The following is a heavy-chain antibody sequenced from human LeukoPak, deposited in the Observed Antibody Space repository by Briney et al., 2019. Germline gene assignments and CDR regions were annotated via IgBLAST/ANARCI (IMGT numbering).Heavy chain of an antibody. V-gene: IGHV3-21*01. CDR1: GFTYSSYS. CDR3: AKDLGFWVYMDV. CDR2: ISSSSSYI. J-gene: IGHJ6*03. D-gene: IGHD3-3*01. Sequence: GGSLRLSCAASGFTYSSYSMNWVRQAPGKGLEWVSSISSSSSYIYYADSVKGRFTISRDNAKNSLYLQMNSLRAEDTAVYYCAKDLGFWVYMDVWGKGTTVTVSS.